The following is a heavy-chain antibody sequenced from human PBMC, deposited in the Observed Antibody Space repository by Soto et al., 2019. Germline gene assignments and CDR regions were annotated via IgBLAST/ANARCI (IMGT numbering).Heavy chain of an antibody. D-gene: IGHD3-10*01. CDR3: ARGSKDSYPGSRIFDF. CDR1: GFAFSTYW. Sequence: EVQLVESGGGLVQPGGSLRLSCAATGFAFSTYWMSWVRQAPGKGLEWVANIKADGSEKNDVDSVRGRFTISRDNSKNTLYLQMSSLRAEDSAIYYCARGSKDSYPGSRIFDFWGRGTLVTVSS. CDR2: IKADGSEK. J-gene: IGHJ4*02. V-gene: IGHV3-7*03.